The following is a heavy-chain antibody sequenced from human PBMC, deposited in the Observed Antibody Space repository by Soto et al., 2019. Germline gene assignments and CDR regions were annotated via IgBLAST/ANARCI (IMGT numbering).Heavy chain of an antibody. CDR1: GYSFTSYW. CDR2: IYPGDSDT. J-gene: IGHJ5*02. Sequence: GESLKISCKGSGYSFTSYWIGWVRQMPGKGLEWMGIIYPGDSDTRNSPTFQGQVTITADKSISTAYLQWSSLKASDTAMYYCARKYYYDSGSFDPWGQGTLVTVSS. CDR3: ARKYYYDSGSFDP. V-gene: IGHV5-51*01. D-gene: IGHD3-22*01.